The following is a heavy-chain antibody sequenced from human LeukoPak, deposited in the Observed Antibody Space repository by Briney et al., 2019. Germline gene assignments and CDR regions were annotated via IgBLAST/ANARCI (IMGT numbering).Heavy chain of an antibody. CDR3: ARGTYYDYVWGSYGAFDY. V-gene: IGHV1-18*01. J-gene: IGHJ4*02. CDR2: ISAYNGNT. Sequence: ASVKVSCKASGYTFTSYGISWVRQAPGQGLEWMGWISAYNGNTNYAQKLQGRVTMTTDTSTSTAYMELRSLRSDDTAVYYCARGTYYDYVWGSYGAFDYWGQGTLVTVSS. CDR1: GYTFTSYG. D-gene: IGHD3-16*01.